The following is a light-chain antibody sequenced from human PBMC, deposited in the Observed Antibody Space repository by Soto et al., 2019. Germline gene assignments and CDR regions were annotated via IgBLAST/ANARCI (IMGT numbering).Light chain of an antibody. J-gene: IGKJ1*01. V-gene: IGKV3-15*01. CDR1: QSVSSD. Sequence: VVTQSPATLSVFPGATATLSCRASQSVSSDLAWYQQRPGQAPRLLIYGASTRATGIPARFRGGGSGTEFRLTISSLQSEDFATYYCQQYNTWHPKMAFGRGTKVEIK. CDR2: GAS. CDR3: QQYNTWHPKMA.